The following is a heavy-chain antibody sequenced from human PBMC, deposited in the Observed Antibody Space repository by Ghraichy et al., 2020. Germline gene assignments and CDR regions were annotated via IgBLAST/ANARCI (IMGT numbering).Heavy chain of an antibody. D-gene: IGHD3-3*01. CDR1: GFTFSSYS. CDR2: ISSSSSYI. Sequence: GGSLRLSCAASGFTFSSYSMNWVRQAPGKGLEWVSSISSSSSYIYYADSVKGRFTISRDNAKNSLYLQMNSLRAEDTAVYYCVRDKDFWSGPHQTYYYYGMDVWGQGTTVTVSS. J-gene: IGHJ6*02. V-gene: IGHV3-21*01. CDR3: VRDKDFWSGPHQTYYYYGMDV.